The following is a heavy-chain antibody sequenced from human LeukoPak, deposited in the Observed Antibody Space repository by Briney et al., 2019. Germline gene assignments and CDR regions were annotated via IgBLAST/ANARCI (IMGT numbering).Heavy chain of an antibody. Sequence: SQTLSLTCTVSGGSISSGGYYWGWIRQPPGKGLEWIGSIYYTGSTYYNPSLKSRVTISVDTSKNQFSLKLRSVTAADTAIYYCARIPEYDYWGQGTLVTVFS. CDR1: GGSISSGGYY. CDR3: ARIPEYDY. D-gene: IGHD2/OR15-2a*01. CDR2: IYYTGST. J-gene: IGHJ4*02. V-gene: IGHV4-39*01.